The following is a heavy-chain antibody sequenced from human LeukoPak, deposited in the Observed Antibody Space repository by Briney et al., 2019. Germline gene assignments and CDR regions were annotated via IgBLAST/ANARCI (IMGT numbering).Heavy chain of an antibody. CDR3: ARHNPSYKYCSGGSCLMDV. Sequence: GESLKISCKGSGYSFTSYWIGWVRQMPGKGLEGMGIIYPGDSDTRYGPSFQGQVTISADKSISTAYLQWSSLKASDTAMYYCARHNPSYKYCSGGSCLMDVWGKGTTVTVSS. CDR2: IYPGDSDT. CDR1: GYSFTSYW. J-gene: IGHJ6*03. V-gene: IGHV5-51*01. D-gene: IGHD2-15*01.